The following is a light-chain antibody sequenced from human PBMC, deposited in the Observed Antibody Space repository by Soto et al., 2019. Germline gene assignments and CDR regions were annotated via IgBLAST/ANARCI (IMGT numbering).Light chain of an antibody. Sequence: EIVLTQSPGTLSLSPGERATLSCRASQSLSSSYLAWYQQKPGQAPRLLIYGASTRATGIPDGFSGSGSGKDVTLTISRVESEDFAVYFCQQYGSSPTFGQGTKLEIK. CDR1: QSLSSSY. CDR2: GAS. J-gene: IGKJ2*01. V-gene: IGKV3-20*01. CDR3: QQYGSSPT.